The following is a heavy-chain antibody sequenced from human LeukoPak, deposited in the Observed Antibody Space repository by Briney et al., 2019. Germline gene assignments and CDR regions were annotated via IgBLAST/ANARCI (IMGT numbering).Heavy chain of an antibody. J-gene: IGHJ4*02. V-gene: IGHV4-31*03. CDR3: ARGLRYYGSGSYYKGYLEPSGFDY. D-gene: IGHD3-10*01. CDR2: IYYSGST. CDR1: GGSISSGGYY. Sequence: SQTLSLTCTVSGGSISSGGYYWRWIRQHPGKGLEWIGYIYYSGSTYYIPSLKSRVTISVDTSKNQFSLKLSSVTAADTAVYYCARGLRYYGSGSYYKGYLEPSGFDYWGQGTLVTVSS.